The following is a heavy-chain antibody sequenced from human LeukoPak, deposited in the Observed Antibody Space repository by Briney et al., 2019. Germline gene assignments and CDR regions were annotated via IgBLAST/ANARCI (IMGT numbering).Heavy chain of an antibody. CDR3: ATGHGQQLVLMMGYYYYMDV. D-gene: IGHD6-13*01. CDR2: IIPIFGTA. J-gene: IGHJ6*03. V-gene: IGHV1-69*05. Sequence: ASVKVSCKASGGTFSSYAISWVRQAPGQGLAWMGGIIPIFGTANYAQKFQGRVTITTDESTSTAYMELSSLRSEDTAVYYCATGHGQQLVLMMGYYYYMDVWGKGTTVTVSS. CDR1: GGTFSSYA.